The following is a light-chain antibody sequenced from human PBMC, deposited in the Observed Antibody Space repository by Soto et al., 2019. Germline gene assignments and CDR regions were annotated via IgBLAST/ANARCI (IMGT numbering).Light chain of an antibody. CDR2: GTS. CDR3: EQYGSSPPSIT. J-gene: IGKJ5*01. CDR1: QSVSSN. Sequence: EIVMTQSPATLSVSTGERATLSCRASQSVSSNLAWYQQKPGQAPRLLIYGTSNRATGIPDRFTGSGSGTDLTLTISSLEPEDFAVYYCEQYGSSPPSITFGQGTRLEIK. V-gene: IGKV3-20*01.